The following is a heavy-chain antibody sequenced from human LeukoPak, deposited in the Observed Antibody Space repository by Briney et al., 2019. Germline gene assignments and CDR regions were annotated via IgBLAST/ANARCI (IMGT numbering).Heavy chain of an antibody. CDR2: IKHDESEK. CDR1: GFSFNSDW. D-gene: IGHD3-16*01. Sequence: GGSLRLSCAASGFSFNSDWMDWVRQAPGKGLEWVANIKHDESEKNYLDSVKSRFTISRDNAQNSLYLQMNGLRVEDTAVHYCTRRLDDWGQGTLVTVSS. CDR3: TRRLDD. V-gene: IGHV3-7*01. J-gene: IGHJ4*02.